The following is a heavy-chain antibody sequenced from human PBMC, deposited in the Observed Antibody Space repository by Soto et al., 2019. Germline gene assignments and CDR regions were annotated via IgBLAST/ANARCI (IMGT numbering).Heavy chain of an antibody. CDR3: ANDFLGREHKDIVVVVPVTNWFDP. Sequence: GGSLRLSCAASGFTLRNHAMSWVRQAPGKGLEWVSGISGSGGSTYYADSVKGRFITSRDNSKNTLYLQMNSLRGEDTAIYFCANDFLGREHKDIVVVVPVTNWFDPFGQGTLVTLSS. V-gene: IGHV3-23*01. D-gene: IGHD2-15*01. CDR2: ISGSGGST. J-gene: IGHJ5*02. CDR1: GFTLRNHA.